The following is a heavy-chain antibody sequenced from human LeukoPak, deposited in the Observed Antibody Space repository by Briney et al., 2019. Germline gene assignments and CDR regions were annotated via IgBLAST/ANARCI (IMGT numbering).Heavy chain of an antibody. Sequence: GGSLRLSCAASGFTFSSYAMHWVRQAPGKGLEWVAVISYDGSNKYYADSVKGRFTISRDNSKNTLDLQKNSLRLEDTAVYYCARALDEGARFDYWGQGTLVTVSS. V-gene: IGHV3-30-3*01. CDR2: ISYDGSNK. CDR3: ARALDEGARFDY. J-gene: IGHJ4*02. CDR1: GFTFSSYA.